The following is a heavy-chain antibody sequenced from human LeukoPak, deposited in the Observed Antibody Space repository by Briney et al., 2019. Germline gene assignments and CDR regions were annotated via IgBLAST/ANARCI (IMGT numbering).Heavy chain of an antibody. J-gene: IGHJ4*02. CDR1: GGSISSYY. Sequence: SETLSLTCTVSGGSISSYYWSWIRQPPGKGLEWIGYIYYSGTSNYNPSLYSRVTISVDTSKNQFSLKLSSVTAADTAVYYCAREIAAAAYDYWGQGTLVTVSS. V-gene: IGHV4-59*01. D-gene: IGHD6-13*01. CDR2: IYYSGTS. CDR3: AREIAAAAYDY.